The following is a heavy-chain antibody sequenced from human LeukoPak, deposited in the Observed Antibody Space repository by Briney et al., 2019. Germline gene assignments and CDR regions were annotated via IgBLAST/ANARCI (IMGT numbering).Heavy chain of an antibody. V-gene: IGHV3-43D*03. CDR3: AKDAEGYYYYYMDV. J-gene: IGHJ6*03. Sequence: GGSLRLSCAASGFTFDDYAMHWVRQAPGKGLEWVSLISWDGGSTYYADSVKGRFTISRDNSKNSLYLQMNSLRAEDTALYYCAKDAEGYYYYYMDVWGKGTTVTVSS. CDR1: GFTFDDYA. CDR2: ISWDGGST.